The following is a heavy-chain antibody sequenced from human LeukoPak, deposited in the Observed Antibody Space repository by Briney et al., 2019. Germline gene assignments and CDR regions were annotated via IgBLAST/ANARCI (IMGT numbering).Heavy chain of an antibody. CDR1: GGSISSYY. V-gene: IGHV4-59*12. D-gene: IGHD4-17*01. CDR2: IYYSGST. CDR3: ARGSDYGVQS. Sequence: PSETLSLTCTVSGGSISSYYWSWIRRPPGKGLEWIGYIYYSGSTNHNPSLKSRVTISVDKSKNQFSLNLSSVTAADTAVYYCARGSDYGVQSWGQGTTVTVSS. J-gene: IGHJ6*02.